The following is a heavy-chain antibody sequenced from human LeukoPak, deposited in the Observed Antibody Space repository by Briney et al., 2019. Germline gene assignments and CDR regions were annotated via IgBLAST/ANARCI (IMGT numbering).Heavy chain of an antibody. CDR3: ARVRITMVRGAPAYFDY. CDR1: GYSISSGYY. CDR2: IYHSGSP. V-gene: IGHV4-38-2*02. J-gene: IGHJ4*02. D-gene: IGHD3-10*01. Sequence: SETLSLTCTVSGYSISSGYYWGWIRQPPGKGLEWIGSIYHSGSPYYNPSLKSRVTISVDTSKNQFSLKLSSVTAADTAVYYCARVRITMVRGAPAYFDYWGQGTLVTVSS.